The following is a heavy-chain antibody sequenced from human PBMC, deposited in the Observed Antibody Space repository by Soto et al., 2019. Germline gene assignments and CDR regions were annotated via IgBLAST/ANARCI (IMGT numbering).Heavy chain of an antibody. J-gene: IGHJ6*03. Sequence: ASVKVSCKASGYIFTTYYIHWIRQAPGQGLEWMGIINPSDGGTNYAQNFQGRVTISVDTSKNQFSLKLSSVTAADTAVYYCARGRSNYVYYYYYMDVWGKGTTVTVSS. D-gene: IGHD4-4*01. CDR3: ARGRSNYVYYYYYMDV. CDR1: GYIFTTYY. CDR2: INPSDGGT. V-gene: IGHV1-46*01.